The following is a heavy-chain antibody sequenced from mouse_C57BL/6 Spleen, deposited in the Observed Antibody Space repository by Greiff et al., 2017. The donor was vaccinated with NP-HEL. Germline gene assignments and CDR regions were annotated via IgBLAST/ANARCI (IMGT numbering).Heavy chain of an antibody. CDR3: ALTAQRFYCAMDY. V-gene: IGHV1-69*01. J-gene: IGHJ4*01. CDR1: GYTFTSYW. CDR2: IDPSDSYT. D-gene: IGHD3-2*02. Sequence: VQLQQSGAELVMPGASVKLSCKASGYTFTSYWMHWVKQRPGQGLEWIGEIDPSDSYTNYNQKFKGKSTLTVDKSSSTAYMQLSSLTSEDSAVYYCALTAQRFYCAMDYWGQGTSVTVSS.